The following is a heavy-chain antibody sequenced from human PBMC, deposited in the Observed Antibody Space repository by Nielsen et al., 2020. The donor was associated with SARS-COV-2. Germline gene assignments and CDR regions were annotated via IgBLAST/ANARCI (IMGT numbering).Heavy chain of an antibody. CDR2: IDYTGSP. Sequence: SETLSLTCTVSGASVSTNTFYWSWIRQPPERGLAWIGYIDYTGSPTYNPSLKSRVSISVDTSTDQFSLRLNSVTAADTAVYYCATSLTDPSSFDYWGRGTLVTVSS. CDR3: ATSLTDPSSFDY. CDR1: GASVSTNTFY. V-gene: IGHV4-61*01. J-gene: IGHJ4*01. D-gene: IGHD1-26*01.